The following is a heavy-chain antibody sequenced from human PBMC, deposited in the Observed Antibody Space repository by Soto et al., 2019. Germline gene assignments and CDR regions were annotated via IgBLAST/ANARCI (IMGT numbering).Heavy chain of an antibody. CDR3: AKSPDFYYDGMDV. Sequence: PGWSLILSCGASGFTFSGYAMTWVRQAPGKWLEWVSSISGSGANTYYADSVKGRLTISRDNSKNTLSLQMTSLRADDTAVYYCAKSPDFYYDGMDVWGQGTTVTV. V-gene: IGHV3-23*01. CDR1: GFTFSGYA. J-gene: IGHJ6*02. CDR2: ISGSGANT.